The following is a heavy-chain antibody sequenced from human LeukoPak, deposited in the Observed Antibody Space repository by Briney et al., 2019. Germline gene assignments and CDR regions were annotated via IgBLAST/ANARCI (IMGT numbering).Heavy chain of an antibody. CDR1: GYTFTSYG. Sequence: ASVKVSCKASGYTFTSYGISWVRQAPGQGLEWMGIINPSGGSTSYAQKFQGRVTMTRDTSTSTVYMELSSLRSEDTAVYYCARDFGWELRDYYYGMDVWGQGTTVTVSS. V-gene: IGHV1-46*01. D-gene: IGHD1-26*01. J-gene: IGHJ6*02. CDR3: ARDFGWELRDYYYGMDV. CDR2: INPSGGST.